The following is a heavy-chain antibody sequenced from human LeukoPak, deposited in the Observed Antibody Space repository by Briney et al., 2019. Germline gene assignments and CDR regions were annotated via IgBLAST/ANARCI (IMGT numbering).Heavy chain of an antibody. CDR1: GYTFTSYG. CDR3: ARSRGPGYYYGMDV. J-gene: IGHJ6*04. CDR2: IIPIFGTT. D-gene: IGHD1-14*01. Sequence: SVKVSCKASGYTFTSYGISWVRQAPGQGLEWMGGIIPIFGTTHYAQKFQGRVTITADASTSTAYMELSSLRSDDTAVYYCARSRGPGYYYGMDVWGEGPPVTVSS. V-gene: IGHV1-69*13.